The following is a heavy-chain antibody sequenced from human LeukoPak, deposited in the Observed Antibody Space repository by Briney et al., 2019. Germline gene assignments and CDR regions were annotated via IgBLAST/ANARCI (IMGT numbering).Heavy chain of an antibody. V-gene: IGHV4-39*07. CDR2: VSYSGCP. CDR1: GASINIYTYY. J-gene: IGHJ4*02. Sequence: SETLSHTCTVSGASINIYTYYWGWIRQPPGKGLEWIGSVSYSGCPYYNPSLTSRATISVDTSRNQVSLKLTSVTAADTAVYYCAHAHEIVPFDYWGQGTLVTVSS. CDR3: AHAHEIVPFDY. D-gene: IGHD2/OR15-2a*01.